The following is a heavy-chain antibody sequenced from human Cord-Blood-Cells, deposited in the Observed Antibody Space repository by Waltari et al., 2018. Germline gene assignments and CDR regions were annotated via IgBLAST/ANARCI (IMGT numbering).Heavy chain of an antibody. CDR3: ASRWDAFDI. CDR1: GGSFSGYY. J-gene: IGHJ3*02. D-gene: IGHD1-26*01. CDR2: IKQSGST. V-gene: IGHV4-34*01. Sequence: QVQLQQWGAGLLKPSETLSLTCAVYGGSFSGYYWSWIRQPPGKGLEWIGEIKQSGSTNYNPTLKSRVTISVDTSKNQCSLKLSSVTAADTAVYYCASRWDAFDIWGQGTMVTVSS.